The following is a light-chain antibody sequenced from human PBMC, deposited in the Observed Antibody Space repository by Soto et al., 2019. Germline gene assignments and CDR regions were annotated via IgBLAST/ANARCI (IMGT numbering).Light chain of an antibody. V-gene: IGLV2-23*02. J-gene: IGLJ1*01. CDR2: EVS. CDR3: CSYAGSSSYV. CDR1: SGDVGSYNL. Sequence: QSVLTQPASVSGSPGQSITISCTGTSGDVGSYNLASWYQQHPGKAPKLMIYEVSKRPSGVSNRFSGSKSGNTASLTISGLQAEDEADYYCCSYAGSSSYVFGTGTKVTFL.